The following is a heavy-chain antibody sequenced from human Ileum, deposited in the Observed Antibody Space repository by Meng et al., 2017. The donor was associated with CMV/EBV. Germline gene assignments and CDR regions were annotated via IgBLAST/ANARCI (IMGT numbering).Heavy chain of an antibody. CDR3: AKRPPLYSTTWHGGDFEP. CDR2: ISGSGGST. V-gene: IGHV3-23*01. CDR1: GFIFSNFA. J-gene: IGHJ4*03. D-gene: IGHD2/OR15-2a*01. Sequence: GGSLRLSCAASGFIFSNFAMNWVRQAPGKGLEWVSVISGSGGSTFYADSVKGRFTISRDNSKNTLYLQMNSLRVEDTAVYYCAKRPPLYSTTWHGGDFEPWGQGTMVTVSS.